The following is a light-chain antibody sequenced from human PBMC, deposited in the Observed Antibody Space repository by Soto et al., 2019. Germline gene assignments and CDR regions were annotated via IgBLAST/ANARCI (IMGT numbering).Light chain of an antibody. CDR1: QSVSSN. Sequence: EIVMTQSPATLSGSPGERATLSCRASQSVSSNLAWYQQKPGQAPRLLIYGASTRATGIPARFSGSGSGTEFTLTISSLQSEDFAVYYCQQHHNWPLTWTFGQGTKVDI. CDR2: GAS. J-gene: IGKJ1*01. V-gene: IGKV3-15*01. CDR3: QQHHNWPLTWT.